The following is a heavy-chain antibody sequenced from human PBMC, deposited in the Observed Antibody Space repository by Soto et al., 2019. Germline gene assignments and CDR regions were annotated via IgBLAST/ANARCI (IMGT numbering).Heavy chain of an antibody. V-gene: IGHV4-39*01. CDR1: RGSISSSSYY. CDR2: IYYTGST. Sequence: QVQLQESGPGLVKPSETLSLTCTVSRGSISSSSYYWGWIRQPPGKGLEWIGTIYYTGSTYYNPSFKSRVTISVDTSRNQFSLKMTSGTAADTAVYYCARQLRVISPRWLDLWGRGTLVTVSS. J-gene: IGHJ2*01. D-gene: IGHD2-21*01. CDR3: ARQLRVISPRWLDL.